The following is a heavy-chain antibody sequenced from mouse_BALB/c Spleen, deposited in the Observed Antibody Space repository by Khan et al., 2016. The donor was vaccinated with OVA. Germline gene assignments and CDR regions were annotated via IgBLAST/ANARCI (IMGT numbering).Heavy chain of an antibody. V-gene: IGHV2-3*01. CDR3: AKWGNSYYATDY. CDR1: GFSLTSYG. J-gene: IGHJ4*01. Sequence: QVQLKQSGPGLVAPSQSLSITCTVSGFSLTSYGVNWVRQPPGKGLEWLGVIWGDGSTNYHSALRSRLSISKDNPKNQVFLKLNSLQTDDTATYYCAKWGNSYYATDYWGQGTSVTVSS. D-gene: IGHD2-1*01. CDR2: IWGDGST.